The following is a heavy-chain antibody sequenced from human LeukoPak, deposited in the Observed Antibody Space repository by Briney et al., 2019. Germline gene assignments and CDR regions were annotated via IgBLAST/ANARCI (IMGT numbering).Heavy chain of an antibody. CDR3: AKDRSIGTYYTFDH. CDR1: GFTFTNYA. CDR2: ISASGVMT. D-gene: IGHD1-26*01. Sequence: PGGSLRLFCAASGFTFTNYAMTLVRQAPGKGLEWVSSISASGVMTYYADFVKGRFTVSRDNSKNSLYLQMSSLTAADTAVYYCAKDRSIGTYYTFDHWGQGTLVTVSS. J-gene: IGHJ4*02. V-gene: IGHV3-23*01.